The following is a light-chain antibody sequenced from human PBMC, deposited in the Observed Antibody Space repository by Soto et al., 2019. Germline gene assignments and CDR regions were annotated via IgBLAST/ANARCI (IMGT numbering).Light chain of an antibody. V-gene: IGKV1-5*03. J-gene: IGKJ2*01. Sequence: DIQLTQSPSTLSASVGDRVTITCRVSQSISSWLAWYQQTPGKAPKLLIYKASSLESGVPSRFSGSGSGTEFTLTISSLQPDDFATYYCQQYNSYSYTFGQGTKLEIK. CDR1: QSISSW. CDR2: KAS. CDR3: QQYNSYSYT.